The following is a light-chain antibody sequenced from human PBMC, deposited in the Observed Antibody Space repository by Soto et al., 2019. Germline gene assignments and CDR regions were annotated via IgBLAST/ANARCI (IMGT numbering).Light chain of an antibody. J-gene: IGLJ1*01. CDR3: SSYTSSSTLGV. V-gene: IGLV2-14*01. Sequence: QSLLTHPASVPGSPGQSITISCTGTSSDVGVYNYVSWYQQHPGKAPKLMIYEVSNRPSGVSNRFSGSKSGNTASLTISGLQAEDEADYYCSSYTSSSTLGVFGTGTKVTVL. CDR2: EVS. CDR1: SSDVGVYNY.